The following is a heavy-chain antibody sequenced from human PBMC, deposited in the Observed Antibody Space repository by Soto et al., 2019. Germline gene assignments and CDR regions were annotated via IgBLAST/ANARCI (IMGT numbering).Heavy chain of an antibody. CDR2: IKSKTDGGTT. Sequence: EVQLVESGGGLVKPGGSLRLSCAASGFTFSNAWMNWVRQAPGKGLEWVGRIKSKTDGGTTDYAAPVKGRFTISRDDSKNTLYLQMTSLKTEDTAVYYCTTQSLSQWLVQYAFDYWGQGTLVTVS. D-gene: IGHD6-19*01. V-gene: IGHV3-15*07. CDR1: GFTFSNAW. J-gene: IGHJ4*02. CDR3: TTQSLSQWLVQYAFDY.